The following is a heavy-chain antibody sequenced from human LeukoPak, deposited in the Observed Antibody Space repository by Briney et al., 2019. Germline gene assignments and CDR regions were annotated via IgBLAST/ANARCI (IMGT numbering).Heavy chain of an antibody. D-gene: IGHD3-9*01. CDR2: IFYSGST. V-gene: IGHV4-59*01. CDR1: GDSNSSYY. CDR3: ARGILTGLDYFEY. J-gene: IGHJ4*02. Sequence: SETLSLTCTVSGDSNSSYYWNWIRQPPGKGLEWIGYIFYSGSTNYNPSLKSRVTISADTSKNQFSLKLSSVTAADTAVYYCARGILTGLDYFEYWGQGILVTVSS.